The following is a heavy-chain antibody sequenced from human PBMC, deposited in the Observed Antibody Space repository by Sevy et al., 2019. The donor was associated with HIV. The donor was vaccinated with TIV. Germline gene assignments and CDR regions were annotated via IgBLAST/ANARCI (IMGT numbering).Heavy chain of an antibody. J-gene: IGHJ4*02. D-gene: IGHD1-26*01. CDR3: ARIPSGSFFES. CDR1: GFTFSTYW. V-gene: IGHV3-74*01. CDR2: INSDGSST. Sequence: GGSLRLSCAASGFTFSTYWMHWVRQGPGKGLVWVSRINSDGSSTNYADSVKGRFTISRDNARNTLYLQMNILRVEDTAVYYCARIPSGSFFESWGQGTLVTVSS.